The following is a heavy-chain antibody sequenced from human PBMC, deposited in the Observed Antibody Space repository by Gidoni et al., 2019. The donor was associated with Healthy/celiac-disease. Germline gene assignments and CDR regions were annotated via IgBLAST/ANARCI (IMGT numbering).Heavy chain of an antibody. V-gene: IGHV1-69*01. CDR3: ARVVSGGNFPYNWFDP. CDR2: IIPSFGTA. CDR1: GGTFSSYA. Sequence: QVQLVQSGAEVKKPGSSVKVSCKASGGTFSSYAISWVRQGPGQGLEWMGGIIPSFGTANYAQKFQGRVTITADESTSTAYMELSSLRSEDTAVYYGARVVSGGNFPYNWFDPWGQGTLVTVSS. J-gene: IGHJ5*02. D-gene: IGHD2-15*01.